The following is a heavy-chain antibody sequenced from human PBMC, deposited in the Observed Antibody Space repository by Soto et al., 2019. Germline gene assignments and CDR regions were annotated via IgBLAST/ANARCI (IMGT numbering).Heavy chain of an antibody. D-gene: IGHD1-1*01. CDR3: AKKDEMEDYYYYGRDV. V-gene: IGHV3-23*01. Sequence: PAGSLRLSCAASGFTFSSYAMSWVRQAPGKGLEWVSAISGSGGSTYYADSVKGRFTISRDNSKNTLYLQMNSLRAEDTAVYYCAKKDEMEDYYYYGRDVWGQGTTGTVSS. J-gene: IGHJ6*02. CDR2: ISGSGGST. CDR1: GFTFSSYA.